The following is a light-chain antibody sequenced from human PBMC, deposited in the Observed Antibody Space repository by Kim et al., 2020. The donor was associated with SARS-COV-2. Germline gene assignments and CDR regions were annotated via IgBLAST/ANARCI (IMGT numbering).Light chain of an antibody. CDR1: SSDVGGYNY. J-gene: IGLJ3*02. Sequence: QSALTQPASVSGSPGQSITIPCTGTSSDVGGYNYVSWYQQRPGKAPKLMIYDVSNRPSGVSNRFYGSKSGNTASLTISGLQAEDEADYYCSSYTSSSTLGVFGGGTQLTVL. CDR2: DVS. CDR3: SSYTSSSTLGV. V-gene: IGLV2-14*03.